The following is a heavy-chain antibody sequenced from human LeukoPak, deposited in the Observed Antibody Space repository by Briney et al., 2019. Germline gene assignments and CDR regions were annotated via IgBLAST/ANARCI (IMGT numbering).Heavy chain of an antibody. J-gene: IGHJ3*02. CDR3: GRVGGRSKAAKGDAFDI. CDR1: GFTFSSYS. Sequence: GGSLKLSCAASGFTFSSYSMNWVRQAPGKGLEWVSSISSGSTYMYYADSVKGRFTISRDNAQNSMYLQMNSLRAEDTAVYYCGRVGGRSKAAKGDAFDIWGQGTMVTVSS. CDR2: ISSGSTYM. D-gene: IGHD6-6*01. V-gene: IGHV3-21*01.